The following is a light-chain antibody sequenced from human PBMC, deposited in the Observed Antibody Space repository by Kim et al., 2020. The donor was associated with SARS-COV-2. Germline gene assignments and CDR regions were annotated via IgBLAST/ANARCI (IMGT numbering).Light chain of an antibody. CDR2: AAA. CDR3: QQYKTYPPT. V-gene: IGKV1-16*01. J-gene: IGKJ1*01. Sequence: ASVGDRVTITCRASQDIRNFLAWYQQGPEKVPKSLISAAASLQSGVPSRFSGSGAGTYFTLTISSLQPEDFATYYCQQYKTYPPTFGQGTKVDIK. CDR1: QDIRNF.